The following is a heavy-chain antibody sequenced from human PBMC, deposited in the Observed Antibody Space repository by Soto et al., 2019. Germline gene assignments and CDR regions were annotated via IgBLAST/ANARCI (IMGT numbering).Heavy chain of an antibody. CDR3: ARVLGGGATPDAFDI. Sequence: QVQLVQSGAEVKKPGSSVKVSCKASGGTFSSYTISWVRQAPGQGLEWMGRIIPILGIAHYAQKFQGRVTITADKSTSTAYMELSSLRSEDTAVYYCARVLGGGATPDAFDIWGQGTMVTVSS. CDR2: IIPILGIA. D-gene: IGHD3-16*01. CDR1: GGTFSSYT. J-gene: IGHJ3*02. V-gene: IGHV1-69*02.